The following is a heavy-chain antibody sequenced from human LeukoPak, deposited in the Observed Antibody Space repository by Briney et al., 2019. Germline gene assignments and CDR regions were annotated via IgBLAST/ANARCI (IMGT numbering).Heavy chain of an antibody. CDR2: ISAYNGNT. J-gene: IGHJ3*02. CDR3: ARALDCSSTSCYLRYFDWLSPRGAFDI. D-gene: IGHD2-2*01. CDR1: GYTFTSYG. Sequence: ASVKVSFKASGYTFTSYGISWVRQAPGQGLEWMGWISAYNGNTNYAQKLQGRVTMTTDTSTSTAYMELRSLRSDDTAVYYCARALDCSSTSCYLRYFDWLSPRGAFDIWGQGTMVTVSS. V-gene: IGHV1-18*01.